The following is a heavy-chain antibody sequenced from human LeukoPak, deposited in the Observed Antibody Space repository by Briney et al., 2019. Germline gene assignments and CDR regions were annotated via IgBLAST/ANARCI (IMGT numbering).Heavy chain of an antibody. CDR1: GGSFSGYY. J-gene: IGHJ3*02. CDR3: ARDNTDSGYDYVGKSHAFDI. Sequence: SETLSLTCAVYGGSFSGYYWSWIRQPPGKGLEWIGEINHSGSTNYNPSLKSRVTISVDTSKNQFSLKLSSVTAADTAVYYCARDNTDSGYDYVGKSHAFDIWGQGTMVTVSS. D-gene: IGHD5-12*01. V-gene: IGHV4-34*01. CDR2: INHSGST.